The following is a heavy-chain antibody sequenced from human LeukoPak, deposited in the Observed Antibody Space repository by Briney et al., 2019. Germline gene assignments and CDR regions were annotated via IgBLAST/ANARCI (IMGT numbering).Heavy chain of an antibody. V-gene: IGHV4-34*01. Sequence: SETLSLTCAVYGGSFSGYYWSWIRQPPGKGLEWIGEINHSGSTNYNPSLKSRVTISVDTSKNQFSLKLSSVTAADTAVYCCARGGYYDYVWGSYRYRYYFDYWGQGTLVTVSS. CDR1: GGSFSGYY. CDR3: ARGGYYDYVWGSYRYRYYFDY. D-gene: IGHD3-16*02. CDR2: INHSGST. J-gene: IGHJ4*02.